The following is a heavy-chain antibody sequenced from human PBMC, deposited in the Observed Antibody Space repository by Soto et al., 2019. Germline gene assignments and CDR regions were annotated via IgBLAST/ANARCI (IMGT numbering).Heavy chain of an antibody. CDR1: GGSVSSGDYY. Sequence: PSETLSLTCSVSGGSVSSGDYYWSWIRQHPGKGLEWIGYIYYSGSTYYNPSLKSRVTISVDTSKNQFSLKLGSVTAADTAVYYCARAPSYGGNSEEFDYWGQATLVTVSS. V-gene: IGHV4-31*03. CDR3: ARAPSYGGNSEEFDY. J-gene: IGHJ4*02. CDR2: IYYSGST. D-gene: IGHD4-17*01.